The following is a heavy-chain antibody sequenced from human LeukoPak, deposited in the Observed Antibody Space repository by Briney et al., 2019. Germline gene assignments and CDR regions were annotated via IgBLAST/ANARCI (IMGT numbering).Heavy chain of an antibody. Sequence: PGGSLRLSCAASGFTFSSYSMNWVRQAPGKGLEWVSSISSSSTYINYADSLKGRFTISRDNAKNSLYLQMNSLRAEDTAVYYCARDDSPGDTTEIFDYWGQGTLVTVSS. CDR1: GFTFSSYS. V-gene: IGHV3-21*01. CDR3: ARDDSPGDTTEIFDY. J-gene: IGHJ4*02. CDR2: ISSSSTYI. D-gene: IGHD1-1*01.